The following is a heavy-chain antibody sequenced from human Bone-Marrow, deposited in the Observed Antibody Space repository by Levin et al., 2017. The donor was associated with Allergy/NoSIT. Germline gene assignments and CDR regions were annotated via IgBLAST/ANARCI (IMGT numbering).Heavy chain of an antibody. CDR1: GFTFGHYA. Sequence: SGGSLRLSCAGSGFTFGHYAMSWVRQTPGKGLEWVSTLTGNADRTYYADSVKGRFTISRDNSKNTLFLQMNSLRAEDTAVYYCARDPSGAGSWFYYFEYWGQGTLLTVSS. D-gene: IGHD6-13*01. V-gene: IGHV3-23*01. CDR2: LTGNADRT. J-gene: IGHJ4*02. CDR3: ARDPSGAGSWFYYFEY.